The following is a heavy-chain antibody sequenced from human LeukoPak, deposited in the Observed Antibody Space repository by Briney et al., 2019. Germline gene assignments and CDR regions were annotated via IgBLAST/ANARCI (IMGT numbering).Heavy chain of an antibody. D-gene: IGHD4-23*01. CDR3: ARVRADYGGNPLEHAFDI. CDR1: GGSISSGSYY. J-gene: IGHJ3*02. Sequence: PSQTLSLTCTVSGGSISSGSYYWSWIRQPAGKGLEWIGRIYTSGSTNYNPSLKSRVTISVDTSKNQFSLKLSSVTAADTAVYYCARVRADYGGNPLEHAFDIWGQGTMVTVSS. CDR2: IYTSGST. V-gene: IGHV4-61*02.